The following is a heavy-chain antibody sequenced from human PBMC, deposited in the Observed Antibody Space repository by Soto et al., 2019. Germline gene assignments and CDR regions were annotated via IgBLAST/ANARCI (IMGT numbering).Heavy chain of an antibody. CDR1: GGSFSSYS. D-gene: IGHD3-22*01. CDR3: ARVDDSSGYSRYYFDY. Sequence: SETLSLTCTVSGGSFSSYSWNWTRQPPGKGLEWIGHIIYSGNTNYKPSLKSRVTISIDMSKNQFSLKLNSVTAADTAVYYCARVDDSSGYSRYYFDYWGQGTLVTVSS. V-gene: IGHV4-59*01. J-gene: IGHJ4*02. CDR2: IIYSGNT.